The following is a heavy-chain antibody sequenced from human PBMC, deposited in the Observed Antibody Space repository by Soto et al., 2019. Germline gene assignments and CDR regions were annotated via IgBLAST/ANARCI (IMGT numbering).Heavy chain of an antibody. V-gene: IGHV1-3*05. CDR3: ARTVAVPADFDY. Sequence: QVQLVQSGAEEKKPGASVKVSCKASGYTFTGYAMHWVRQAPGQRLEWMGWINAGNGTTKYPQKFQGRVTITRDTPATTAYMELSSLRSEDTAVYYCARTVAVPADFDYWGQGTLVTVSS. CDR1: GYTFTGYA. CDR2: INAGNGTT. J-gene: IGHJ4*02. D-gene: IGHD6-19*01.